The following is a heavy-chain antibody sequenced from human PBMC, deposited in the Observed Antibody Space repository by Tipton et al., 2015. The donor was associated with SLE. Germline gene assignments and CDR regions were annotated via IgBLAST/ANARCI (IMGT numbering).Heavy chain of an antibody. J-gene: IGHJ6*02. CDR2: IYYSGST. V-gene: IGHV4-59*01. CDR1: GGSFSGYY. D-gene: IGHD3-10*01. CDR3: ARGARVTMPYYYYGMDV. Sequence: TLSLTCAVYGGSFSGYYWSWIRQPPGKGLEWIGYIYYSGSTNYNPSLKSRVTISVDTSKNQFSLKLSSVTAADTAVYYCARGARVTMPYYYYGMDVWGQGTTVTVSS.